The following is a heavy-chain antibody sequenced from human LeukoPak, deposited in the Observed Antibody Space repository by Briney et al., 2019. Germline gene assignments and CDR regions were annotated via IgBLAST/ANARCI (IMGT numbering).Heavy chain of an antibody. CDR3: ARGKYYFDY. V-gene: IGHV4-59*01. CDR1: VDSISGYY. CDR2: MYYSGNT. Sequence: SETLSLTCTVSVDSISGYYWSWIRQPPANLLEWIGYMYYSGNTNYNPSLKSRLTTSLDTSKNQFSLQLSSVTAADTAVYYCARGKYYFDYWGQGTLVTVSS. J-gene: IGHJ4*02.